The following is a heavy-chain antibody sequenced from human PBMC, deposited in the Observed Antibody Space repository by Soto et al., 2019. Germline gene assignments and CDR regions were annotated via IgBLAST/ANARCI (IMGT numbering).Heavy chain of an antibody. CDR3: ARDPNDSSAYYHHYYYGMDV. V-gene: IGHV1-3*01. J-gene: IGHJ6*02. Sequence: ASVKVSCKASGYTFTSYGIHWVREAPGQRLEWTGWINAGNGNTKYSEKFQGRVTITRDTSASTAYLGLSSLRSEDTAVYYCARDPNDSSAYYHHYYYGMDVWGQGTTVTVYS. CDR2: INAGNGNT. D-gene: IGHD3-22*01. CDR1: GYTFTSYG.